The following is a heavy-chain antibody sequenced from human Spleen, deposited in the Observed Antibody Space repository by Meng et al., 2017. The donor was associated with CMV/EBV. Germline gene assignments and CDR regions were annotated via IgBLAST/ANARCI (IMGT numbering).Heavy chain of an antibody. CDR3: AKSELGWRGMDV. D-gene: IGHD2-21*01. V-gene: IGHV3-23*01. Sequence: GESLKISCAASGFFFGGYAMSWVRQTPGKGLEWVSTITGGGGVTYYAESLKGRFTISRDNSKNTLYLQVNSLRADDTAIYYCAKSELGWRGMDVWGQGTTVTVSS. J-gene: IGHJ6*02. CDR2: ITGGGGVT. CDR1: GFFFGGYA.